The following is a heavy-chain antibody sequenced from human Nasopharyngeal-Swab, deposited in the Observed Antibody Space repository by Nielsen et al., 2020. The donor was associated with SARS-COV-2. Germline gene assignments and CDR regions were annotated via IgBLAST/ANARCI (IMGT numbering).Heavy chain of an antibody. CDR1: GYTFTSYA. J-gene: IGHJ5*02. Sequence: ASVKVSCKASGYTFTSYAMHWVRQAPGQRLEWMGWISAGNGNTKYSQKFQGRVTITRDTSASTAYMELSSLRSEDTAVYYCARDEYCSGGSCRGWFDPWGQGTLVTVSS. V-gene: IGHV1-3*01. CDR2: ISAGNGNT. CDR3: ARDEYCSGGSCRGWFDP. D-gene: IGHD2-15*01.